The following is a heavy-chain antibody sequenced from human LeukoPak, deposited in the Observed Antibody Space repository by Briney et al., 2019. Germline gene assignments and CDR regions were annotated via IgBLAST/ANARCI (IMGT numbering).Heavy chain of an antibody. Sequence: ALVTVSCKASGYTFTSYGISWVRQAPGQGLEWTGWISAYNGNTNYAQKLQGRVTMTTDTSTSTAYMELRSLRSDDTAVYYCARDARPGGYDFPDYWGQGTLVTVSS. CDR2: ISAYNGNT. D-gene: IGHD5-12*01. CDR3: ARDARPGGYDFPDY. CDR1: GYTFTSYG. J-gene: IGHJ4*02. V-gene: IGHV1-18*01.